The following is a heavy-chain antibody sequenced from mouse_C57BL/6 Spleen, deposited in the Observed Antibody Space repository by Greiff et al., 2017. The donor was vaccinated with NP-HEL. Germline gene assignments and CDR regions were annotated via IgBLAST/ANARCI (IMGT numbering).Heavy chain of an antibody. CDR2: ISSGGSYT. Sequence: EVQVVESGGDLVKPGGSLKLSCAASGFTFSSYGMSWVRQTPDKRLEWVATISSGGSYTYYPDSVKGRFTISRDNAKNTLYLQMSSLKSEDTAMYYCARTLGYDGDYWGQGTTLTVSS. CDR1: GFTFSSYG. CDR3: ARTLGYDGDY. D-gene: IGHD2-2*01. J-gene: IGHJ2*01. V-gene: IGHV5-6*01.